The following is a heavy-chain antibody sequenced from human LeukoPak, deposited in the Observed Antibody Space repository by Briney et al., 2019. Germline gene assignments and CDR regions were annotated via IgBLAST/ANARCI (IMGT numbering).Heavy chain of an antibody. V-gene: IGHV4-59*01. Sequence: PSETLSLTCTVSGGSISSYYWSWIRQPPGKGLEWIGYIHYSGSTNYNPSLKSRVTISIDTSENQFSLKLSSVTAADTAVYYCARSDGYCSSTSCYNVGAFDIWGQGTMVTVSS. CDR2: IHYSGST. J-gene: IGHJ3*02. D-gene: IGHD2-2*02. CDR3: ARSDGYCSSTSCYNVGAFDI. CDR1: GGSISSYY.